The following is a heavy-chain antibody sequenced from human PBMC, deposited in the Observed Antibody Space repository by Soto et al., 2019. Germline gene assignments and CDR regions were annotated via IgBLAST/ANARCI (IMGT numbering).Heavy chain of an antibody. CDR1: GGTFSSHG. J-gene: IGHJ4*02. Sequence: QVQLVQSGTVVQRRGSSVKVSCQASGGTFSSHGMAWVRQAPGQGLEWMGGIIPTFGTPTYAPKFQGRVTITADNCTKTAYMELSSLRSEDTGVYYCASERSAQDFDFWGQGTLITVSS. V-gene: IGHV1-69*06. D-gene: IGHD1-26*01. CDR3: ASERSAQDFDF. CDR2: IIPTFGTP.